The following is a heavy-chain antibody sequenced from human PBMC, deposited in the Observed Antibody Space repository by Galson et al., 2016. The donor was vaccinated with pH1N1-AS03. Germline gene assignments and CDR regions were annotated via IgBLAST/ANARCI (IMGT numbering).Heavy chain of an antibody. V-gene: IGHV7-4-1*01. D-gene: IGHD3-9*01. CDR1: GYTFTSHR. CDR2: LTTSTGDP. Sequence: SVKVSCKASGYTFTSHRIIWVRQAPGQGLECMGWLTTSTGDPTYAQGFTGRFAFSLDTSVSTASLQIDSLKADDTAVYYCARGHMSLSGFWDSWGQGTLVTVSS. J-gene: IGHJ4*02. CDR3: ARGHMSLSGFWDS.